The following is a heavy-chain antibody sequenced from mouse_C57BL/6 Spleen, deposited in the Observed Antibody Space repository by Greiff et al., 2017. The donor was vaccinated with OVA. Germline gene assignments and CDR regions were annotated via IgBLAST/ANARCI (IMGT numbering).Heavy chain of an antibody. CDR2: IYPGSGST. CDR1: GYTFTSYW. D-gene: IGHD1-1*01. V-gene: IGHV1-55*01. Sequence: VQLQQPGAELVKPGASVKMSCKASGYTFTSYWITWVKQRPGQGLEWIGDIYPGSGSTNYNEKFKSKATLTVETSSSTAYMQLSSLTSEDSAVYYCARENYGSSYGFAYWGQGSLVTVSA. J-gene: IGHJ3*01. CDR3: ARENYGSSYGFAY.